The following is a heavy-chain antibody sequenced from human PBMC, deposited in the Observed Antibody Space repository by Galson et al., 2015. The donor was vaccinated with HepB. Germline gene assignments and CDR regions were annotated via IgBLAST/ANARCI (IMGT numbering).Heavy chain of an antibody. V-gene: IGHV1-18*01. J-gene: IGHJ4*02. Sequence: SVKVSCKASGYTFSSYGISWVRQAPGQGLEWMGWISAYNGNTNYAQKLQGRVTMTTDTSTSTAYMELRSLRSDDTAVYYCVRLGLDTAMVYFDYWGQGTLATVSS. CDR1: GYTFSSYG. CDR2: ISAYNGNT. D-gene: IGHD5-18*01. CDR3: VRLGLDTAMVYFDY.